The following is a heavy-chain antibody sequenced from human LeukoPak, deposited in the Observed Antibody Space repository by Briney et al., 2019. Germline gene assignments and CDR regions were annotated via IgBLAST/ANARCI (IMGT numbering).Heavy chain of an antibody. CDR2: IYHSGST. Sequence: PSETLSLTCTVSGYSISSGYYWGWIRQPPGKGLEWIGSIYHSGSTYYNPSLKSRVTISVDTSKNQFSLKLSSVTAADTALYHCARDGDYYGSRGWFDPWGQGTLVTVSS. V-gene: IGHV4-38-2*02. CDR3: ARDGDYYGSRGWFDP. D-gene: IGHD3-10*01. CDR1: GYSISSGYY. J-gene: IGHJ5*02.